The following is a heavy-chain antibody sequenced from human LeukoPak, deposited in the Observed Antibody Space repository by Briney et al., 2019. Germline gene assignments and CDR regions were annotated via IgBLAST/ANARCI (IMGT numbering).Heavy chain of an antibody. CDR3: ARGPGRLDAFDI. CDR1: GFTFSSYS. D-gene: IGHD3-10*01. V-gene: IGHV3-21*01. CDR2: ISSSSSYI. J-gene: IGHJ3*02. Sequence: PGGSLRLSCAASGFTFSSYSMNWVRQAPGKGLEWVSSISSSSSYIYYADSVKGRFTISRDNAKNSLYLQMNSLRAEDTAVYYCARGPGRLDAFDIWGQGTMVTVSS.